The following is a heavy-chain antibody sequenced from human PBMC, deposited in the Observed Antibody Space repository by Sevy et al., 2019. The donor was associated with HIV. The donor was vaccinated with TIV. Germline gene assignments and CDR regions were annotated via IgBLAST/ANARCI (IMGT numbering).Heavy chain of an antibody. CDR2: ISAYNGNS. J-gene: IGHJ4*02. CDR1: GYTFTSYG. CDR3: ARDSKGQPLLYYFDY. V-gene: IGHV1-18*01. D-gene: IGHD2-21*02. Sequence: ASVKVSCKASGYTFTSYGISWVRQAPGQGLEWMGWISAYNGNSNYAQKLQGRVTMTTDTSTSTAYMELRSLRSDDTAVYYCARDSKGQPLLYYFDYWGQGTLVTVSS.